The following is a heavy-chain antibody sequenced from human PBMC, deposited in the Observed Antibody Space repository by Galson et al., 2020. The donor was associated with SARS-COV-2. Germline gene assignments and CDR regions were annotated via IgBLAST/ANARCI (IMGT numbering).Heavy chain of an antibody. CDR1: GFTVSSNY. V-gene: IGHV3-66*01. Sequence: TGGSLRLSCAASGFTVSSNYMSWVRQAPGKGLEWVSVIYSGGSTYYADSVKGRFTISRDNSKNTLYLQMNSLRAEDTAVYYCARVGQATSFDYWGQGTLVTVSS. CDR3: ARVGQATSFDY. CDR2: IYSGGST. J-gene: IGHJ4*02. D-gene: IGHD5-12*01.